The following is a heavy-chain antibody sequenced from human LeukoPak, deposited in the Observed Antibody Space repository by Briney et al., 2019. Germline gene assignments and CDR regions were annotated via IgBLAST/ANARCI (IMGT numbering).Heavy chain of an antibody. V-gene: IGHV6-1*01. CDR3: ARGGAGGRAFDI. CDR1: GASVSSNSAA. Sequence: SQTLSLTCAISGASVSSNSAACNWIRQTPSRGLEWLGRTYYRSKWYNDYAVSVKSRLTINPDTSKNQFSLQLNSVTPEDTAVYYCARGGAGGRAFDIWGQGTMVTVSS. D-gene: IGHD2-15*01. CDR2: TYYRSKWYN. J-gene: IGHJ3*02.